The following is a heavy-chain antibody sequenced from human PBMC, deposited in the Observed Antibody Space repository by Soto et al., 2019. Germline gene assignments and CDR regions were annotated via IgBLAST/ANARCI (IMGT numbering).Heavy chain of an antibody. Sequence: PVGSLRLSCAASGFTFSSYEMNWVRQAPGKGLEWVSYISSSGSTIYYADSVKGRFTISRDNAKNSLYLQMNSLRAEDTAVYYCARVSGFLVFDPWGQGTLVTVSS. CDR3: ARVSGFLVFDP. V-gene: IGHV3-48*03. CDR1: GFTFSSYE. D-gene: IGHD3-3*01. J-gene: IGHJ5*02. CDR2: ISSSGSTI.